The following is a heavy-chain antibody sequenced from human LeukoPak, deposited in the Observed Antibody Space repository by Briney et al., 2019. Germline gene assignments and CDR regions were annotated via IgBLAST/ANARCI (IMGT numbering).Heavy chain of an antibody. CDR2: IYFSGNT. CDR3: VRSHVSVGGHSSSNFDY. CDR1: RGSVTSYY. D-gene: IGHD6-6*01. J-gene: IGHJ4*02. V-gene: IGHV4-59*02. Sequence: SETLSLTCTVSRGSVTSYYWSWIRQPPGKGLEWIGDIYFSGNTKYSPSLQSRVTISLDTSQNQFSLRLSSVTAADTAVYYCVRSHVSVGGHSSSNFDYWGQGTLVTVSS.